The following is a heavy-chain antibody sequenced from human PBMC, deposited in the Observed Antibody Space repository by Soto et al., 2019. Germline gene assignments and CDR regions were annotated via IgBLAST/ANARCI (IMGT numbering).Heavy chain of an antibody. CDR1: GDSVSSNSAA. D-gene: IGHD6-19*01. CDR3: ARDQHSSGWYEGLGAFDI. J-gene: IGHJ3*02. CDR2: TYYRSKWYN. V-gene: IGHV6-1*01. Sequence: SQTLSLTCAISGDSVSSNSAAWNWIRQSPSRGLEWLGRTYYRSKWYNDYAVSVKSRITINPDTSKNQFSLQLNSATPEDTAVYYCARDQHSSGWYEGLGAFDIWGQGTMVTVSS.